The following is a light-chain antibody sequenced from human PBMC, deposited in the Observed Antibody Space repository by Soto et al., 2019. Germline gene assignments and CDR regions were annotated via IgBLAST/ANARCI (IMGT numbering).Light chain of an antibody. CDR2: EV. J-gene: IGLJ3*02. CDR1: SSDVGVYDY. V-gene: IGLV2-14*01. Sequence: QSALTKPASVSGSPGQPITISCTGTSSDVGVYDYVSWYQQYPGKTPQLLIYEVNRPSGVSDRFSGSKSGNTASLAISDLQAEDEADYYCSLYTSSTSWVFGVGTKVTVL. CDR3: SLYTSSTSWV.